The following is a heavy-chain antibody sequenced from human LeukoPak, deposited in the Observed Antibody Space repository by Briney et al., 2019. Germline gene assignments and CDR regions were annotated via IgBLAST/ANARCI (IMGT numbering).Heavy chain of an antibody. J-gene: IGHJ3*02. D-gene: IGHD3-22*01. CDR1: GYSFTNYW. CDR2: IYPGDSDT. V-gene: IGHV5-51*01. CDR3: ARPKYYYDTTGTLDAFDI. Sequence: GESLKISCKGSGYSFTNYWVAWVRQMSGKGLKWMGIIYPGDSDTRYSPSFQGQVTISVDKSISTAYLQWSSLKASDTAMYYCARPKYYYDTTGTLDAFDIWGQGTMVTVSS.